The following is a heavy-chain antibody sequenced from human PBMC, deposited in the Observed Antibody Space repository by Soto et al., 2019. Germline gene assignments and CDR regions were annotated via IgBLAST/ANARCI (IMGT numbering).Heavy chain of an antibody. J-gene: IGHJ6*02. Sequence: PSETLSLTCTVSGCSISSYYWSWIRQPPGKGLEWIGYIYYSGSTNYNPSLKSRVTMTRDTSISTAYMELSRLRSDDTAVYYCARVRVSSGWYLSRYGMDVWGQGTTVTVSS. CDR2: IYYSGST. CDR1: GCSISSYY. D-gene: IGHD6-13*01. V-gene: IGHV4-59*01. CDR3: ARVRVSSGWYLSRYGMDV.